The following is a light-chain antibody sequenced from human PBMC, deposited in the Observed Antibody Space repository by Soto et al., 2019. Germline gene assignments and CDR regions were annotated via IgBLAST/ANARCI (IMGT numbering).Light chain of an antibody. J-gene: IGLJ2*01. V-gene: IGLV1-51*02. CDR2: ENN. CDR1: SSNFVNSF. Sequence: QSVLTQPPSVSAAPGQKVTISCSGSSSNFVNSFVSWYLQLPGTAPKLLIHENNTRPSGIPDRFSGYKSGTSATLGITGLQTGDDADYYCAAWASSLSAGVFGGGTQLTVL. CDR3: AAWASSLSAGV.